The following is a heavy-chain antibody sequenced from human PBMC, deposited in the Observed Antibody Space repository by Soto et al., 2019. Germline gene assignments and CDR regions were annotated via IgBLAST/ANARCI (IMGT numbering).Heavy chain of an antibody. V-gene: IGHV1-58*01. CDR3: AARRSGLYAMDV. D-gene: IGHD1-26*01. Sequence: MQLVQSGPEVKKPGTSVKVSCKASGFTFSTSAVQWVRQAGGQRPEWMGWIFGGSGNTNYAQNSQERVIITRDMSTSTVYMELSSLRSDDTAVYFCAARRSGLYAMDVWGQGTTVTVSS. J-gene: IGHJ6*02. CDR2: IFGGSGNT. CDR1: GFTFSTSA.